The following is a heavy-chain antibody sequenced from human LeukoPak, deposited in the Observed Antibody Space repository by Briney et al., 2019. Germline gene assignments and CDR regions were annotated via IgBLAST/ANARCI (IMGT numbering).Heavy chain of an antibody. Sequence: GESLKISCKGSGYSFTSYWIGWVRQMPGKGLEWMGIIYPGDPDTRYSPSFQGQVTISADKSISTAYLQWSSLKASDTAMYYCARYLGGRFDYYYYYMDVWGKGTTVTVSS. J-gene: IGHJ6*03. V-gene: IGHV5-51*01. CDR2: IYPGDPDT. CDR3: ARYLGGRFDYYYYYMDV. CDR1: GYSFTSYW.